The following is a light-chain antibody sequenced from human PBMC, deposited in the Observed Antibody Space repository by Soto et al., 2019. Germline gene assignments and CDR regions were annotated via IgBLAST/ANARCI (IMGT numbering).Light chain of an antibody. Sequence: HSALTQPASVSGSPGQSIAISCTGTSGDIGTYNLVSRYQQHPGKAPKLMISEVNKRPSGVSDRFSGSKSGDTASLTISGLRTEDEADYYCCSFAGSGTGVFGTGTKLTVL. CDR1: SGDIGTYNL. J-gene: IGLJ1*01. CDR3: CSFAGSGTGV. V-gene: IGLV2-23*02. CDR2: EVN.